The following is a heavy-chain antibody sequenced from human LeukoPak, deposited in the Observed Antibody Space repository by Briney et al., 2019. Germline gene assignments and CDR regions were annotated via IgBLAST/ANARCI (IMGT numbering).Heavy chain of an antibody. D-gene: IGHD1-7*01. CDR2: IDPDGSNT. CDR1: GSTFSKFW. J-gene: IGHJ4*02. V-gene: IGHV3-74*01. CDR3: AKDTTPYSGNTFYFDY. Sequence: GGSLRLSCEASGSTFSKFWMHWVRQAPGKGLMWVSHIDPDGSNTVYADSVKGRFTISRDNAKNTLYLQMNSLRADDTAVYFCAKDTTPYSGNTFYFDYWGQGTLVTVSS.